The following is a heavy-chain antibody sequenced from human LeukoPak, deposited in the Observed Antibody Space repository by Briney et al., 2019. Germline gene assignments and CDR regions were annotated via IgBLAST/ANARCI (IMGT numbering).Heavy chain of an antibody. CDR2: MSYDGSNA. D-gene: IGHD2-2*02. CDR1: GFTFSIYA. CDR3: ASGGTSRYKGFDY. V-gene: IGHV3-30-3*01. J-gene: IGHJ4*02. Sequence: GGSLRLSCAASGFTFSIYAMHWVRQAPGKGLEWVAVMSYDGSNAYYADSVKGRFIISRDNSKNTLYLQMNSLRAEDTAVYYCASGGTSRYKGFDYWGQGTLVTVSS.